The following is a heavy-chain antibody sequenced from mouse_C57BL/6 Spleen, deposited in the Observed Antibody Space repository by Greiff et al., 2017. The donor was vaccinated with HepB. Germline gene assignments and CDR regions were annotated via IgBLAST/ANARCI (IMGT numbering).Heavy chain of an antibody. CDR1: GYTFTDYY. D-gene: IGHD1-1*01. Sequence: VQLQQSGPELVKPGASVKISCKASGYTFTDYYMNWVKQSHGKSLEWIGDINPNNGGTSYNQKFKGKATLTVDKSSSTAYMELRSLTSEDSAVYYCASGDYYGSSYLDYWGQGTTLTVSS. CDR3: ASGDYYGSSYLDY. CDR2: INPNNGGT. J-gene: IGHJ2*01. V-gene: IGHV1-26*01.